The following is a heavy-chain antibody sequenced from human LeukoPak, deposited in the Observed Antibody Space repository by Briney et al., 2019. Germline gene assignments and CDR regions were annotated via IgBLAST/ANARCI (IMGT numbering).Heavy chain of an antibody. CDR1: GFTFSSYW. J-gene: IGHJ6*02. D-gene: IGHD6-13*01. Sequence: QPGGSLRLSCAASGFTFSSYWMHWVRQAPGKGLVWVSRINSDGSSTSYADSVKGRFTISRDNAKNTLCLQMNSLRAEDTAVYYCARKQLVPYYYGMDVWGQGTTVTVSS. V-gene: IGHV3-74*01. CDR2: INSDGSST. CDR3: ARKQLVPYYYGMDV.